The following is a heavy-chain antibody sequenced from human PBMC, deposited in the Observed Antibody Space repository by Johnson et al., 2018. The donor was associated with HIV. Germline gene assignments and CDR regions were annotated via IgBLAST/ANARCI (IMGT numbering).Heavy chain of an antibody. D-gene: IGHD2-15*01. J-gene: IGHJ3*02. CDR2: IYGVGNT. Sequence: VQLVESGGGLVQPGGYLRLSCAASGFTVSSNYMSWVRQAPGKGLEWVSIIYGVGNTYWEDAGRGGFTISRDNSKNTLYLQMNSLRAEDTAVYYRARTPGYSRSFDIWGQGTMVTVSS. CDR3: ARTPGYSRSFDI. CDR1: GFTVSSNY. V-gene: IGHV3-66*01.